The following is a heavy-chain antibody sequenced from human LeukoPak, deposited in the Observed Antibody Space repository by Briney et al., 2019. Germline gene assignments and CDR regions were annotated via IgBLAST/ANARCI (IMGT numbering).Heavy chain of an antibody. CDR2: IYYSGST. J-gene: IGHJ5*02. V-gene: IGHV4-59*01. CDR3: ARGSFDCSGDSCYSIAWFDP. Sequence: PSETLSLTCTVSGGSIRSYYWSWLRQPPGKGLEWIGYIYYSGSTNYNPSLKRRVTISVDTSKNQFSLNLSSVTAADTAVYYCARGSFDCSGDSCYSIAWFDPWGQGTLVTVSS. CDR1: GGSIRSYY. D-gene: IGHD2-15*01.